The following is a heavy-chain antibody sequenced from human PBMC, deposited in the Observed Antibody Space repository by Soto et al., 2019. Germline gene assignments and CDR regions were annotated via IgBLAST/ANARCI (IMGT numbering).Heavy chain of an antibody. CDR2: MNPNSGNT. J-gene: IGHJ6*02. D-gene: IGHD1-1*01. CDR1: GYTFTSYD. V-gene: IGHV1-8*01. CDR3: ASERTGTTSMDV. Sequence: QVQLVQSGAEVKKPGASVKVSCKASGYTFTSYDINWVRQATGQGLEWMGWMNPNSGNTGYAQKFQGRVTMTRNTSISTADMELSSLKSEDTAVYYCASERTGTTSMDVWGQGTTVTVSS.